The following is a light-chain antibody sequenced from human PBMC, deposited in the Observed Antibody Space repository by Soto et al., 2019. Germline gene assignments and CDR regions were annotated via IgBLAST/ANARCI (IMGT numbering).Light chain of an antibody. CDR3: CSHTSNSPWV. V-gene: IGLV2-14*01. J-gene: IGLJ3*02. Sequence: QSALTQPASVSGSPGQSITISCTGKSSDVGGYNYVSWYQQYPGKAPKLMIYEVSNRPSGISDRFSGSKSGNTASLTISGLQAEDEADYYCCSHTSNSPWVFCGGTKLTVL. CDR2: EVS. CDR1: SSDVGGYNY.